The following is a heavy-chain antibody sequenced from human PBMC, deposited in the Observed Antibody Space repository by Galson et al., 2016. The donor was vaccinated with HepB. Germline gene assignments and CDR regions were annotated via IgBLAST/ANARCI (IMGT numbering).Heavy chain of an antibody. Sequence: PALVKPPQTLTLTCTFSGFSLTTSGVGVGWIRQPPGKALEWLALIFWADEKRYSPSLKSRITITKNTSENQVVFRMTNMDPVDTATYYFAHRAFLYHFGSTNYYNVFDFWGQGALVTVSS. D-gene: IGHD3-10*01. CDR3: AHRAFLYHFGSTNYYNVFDF. CDR2: IFWADEK. CDR1: GFSLTTSGVG. J-gene: IGHJ4*02. V-gene: IGHV2-5*02.